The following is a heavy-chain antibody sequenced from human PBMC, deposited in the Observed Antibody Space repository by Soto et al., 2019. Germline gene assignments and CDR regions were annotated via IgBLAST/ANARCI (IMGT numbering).Heavy chain of an antibody. CDR3: ARVGGSGWIDY. D-gene: IGHD6-19*01. J-gene: IGHJ4*02. CDR2: ISTYNGNT. Sequence: WKARGYGITSYYSSWLRQAKKKGLEWMGRISTYNGNTNYPQSLQGRLTLTTDTSTTTAYMELRSLRSDDTAVYYCARVGGSGWIDYWGQGTLVTVSS. CDR1: GYGITSYY. V-gene: IGHV1-18*01.